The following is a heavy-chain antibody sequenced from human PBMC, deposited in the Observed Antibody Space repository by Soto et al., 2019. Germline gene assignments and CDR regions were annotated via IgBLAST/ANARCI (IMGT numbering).Heavy chain of an antibody. J-gene: IGHJ3*02. CDR3: ARRAFGSSRSFDI. CDR2: ISDSGGLT. Sequence: PGGSLRLSCAASGFAFSSHPMSWVRQAPEKGLEWVSGISDSGGLTYNADSVKGRFTISRDNSKNTLYLQMNSLRAEDTAVYYCARRAFGSSRSFDIWGQGTMVT. V-gene: IGHV3-23*01. CDR1: GFAFSSHP. D-gene: IGHD6-6*01.